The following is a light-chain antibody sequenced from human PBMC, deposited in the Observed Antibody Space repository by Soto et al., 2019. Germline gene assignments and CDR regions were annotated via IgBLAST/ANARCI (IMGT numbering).Light chain of an antibody. Sequence: QSALTQPAFVSGSPGQSITISCTGTSSDVGGYNFVSWYQHHPGKAPKLIIYDVSNRPSGVSNRFSGSKSGNTASLTISGLQAEDDADYYCTSYTTSFTYVXGTGTKVTVL. CDR1: SSDVGGYNF. CDR2: DVS. J-gene: IGLJ1*01. V-gene: IGLV2-14*03. CDR3: TSYTTSFTYV.